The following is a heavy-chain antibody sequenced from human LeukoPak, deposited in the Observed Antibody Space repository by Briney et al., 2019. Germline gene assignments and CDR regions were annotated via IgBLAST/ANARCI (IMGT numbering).Heavy chain of an antibody. D-gene: IGHD1-20*01. CDR2: INTNTGNP. V-gene: IGHV7-4-1*02. CDR3: ARDSEIITGTTSDY. Sequence: ASVKVSCKASGYTFIRYAMNWVRQAPGQGLEWMGWINTNTGNPTYAQGFTGRFVFSLDTSVTTAYLQITSLKAEDTAVYYCARDSEIITGTTSDYWGQGTLVTVSS. CDR1: GYTFIRYA. J-gene: IGHJ4*02.